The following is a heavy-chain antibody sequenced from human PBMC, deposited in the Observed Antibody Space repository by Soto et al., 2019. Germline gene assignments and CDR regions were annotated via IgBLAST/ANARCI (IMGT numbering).Heavy chain of an antibody. D-gene: IGHD6-19*01. V-gene: IGHV3-23*01. Sequence: AGGSLRLSCAASGFTLISYAMSWVRQAPGKGLEWVAAISGSGTSTYYADSVKGRFTISKDNSKNTLYLQMNSLRAEDTAVYYCAKDRYSSSRIFDYWGQGTLVTVSS. CDR1: GFTLISYA. CDR2: ISGSGTST. CDR3: AKDRYSSSRIFDY. J-gene: IGHJ4*02.